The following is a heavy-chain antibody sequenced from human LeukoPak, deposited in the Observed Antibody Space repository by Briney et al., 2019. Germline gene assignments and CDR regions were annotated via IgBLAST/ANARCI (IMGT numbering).Heavy chain of an antibody. CDR3: AKARDIGTYYYYAMDV. V-gene: IGHV3-23*01. Sequence: PGGSLRLSCAASGFTFSSYAMGWVRQTPGKGLEWVSAISNGGGSTYYADSVKGRFTISRDNSKDTLNLQMNSLRADDTAVYYCAKARDIGTYYYYAMDVWGQGATVTVSS. CDR2: ISNGGGST. CDR1: GFTFSSYA. J-gene: IGHJ6*02. D-gene: IGHD5-12*01.